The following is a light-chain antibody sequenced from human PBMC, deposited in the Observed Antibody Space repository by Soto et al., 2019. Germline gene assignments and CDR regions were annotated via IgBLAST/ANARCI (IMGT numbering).Light chain of an antibody. CDR2: GAS. CDR1: QSVTSSF. CDR3: QQYASSPGT. J-gene: IGKJ1*01. Sequence: EIVLTQSPGTLSLSPGESATLSCRASQSVTSSFLAWYQQKPGQAPRLLIYGASRRATGIPDRFSGSGSGTDFNLTISSLEPQDFAMDYCQQYASSPGTFGKGTKVEFK. V-gene: IGKV3-20*01.